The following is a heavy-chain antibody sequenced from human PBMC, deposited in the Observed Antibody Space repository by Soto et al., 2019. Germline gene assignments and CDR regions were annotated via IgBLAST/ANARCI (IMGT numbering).Heavy chain of an antibody. D-gene: IGHD2-21*02. V-gene: IGHV3-21*01. CDR1: GFSFSTYS. J-gene: IGHJ6*02. CDR2: IGRRSDI. Sequence: GGSLRLSCEASGFSFSTYSMHWVRQAPGKGLEWVSSIGRRSDIYYADSVKGRFTISRDNAKNSVSLQMNSLRDEDTAVYYCAREETVWPLAYGLDVWGQGTTVTVCS. CDR3: AREETVWPLAYGLDV.